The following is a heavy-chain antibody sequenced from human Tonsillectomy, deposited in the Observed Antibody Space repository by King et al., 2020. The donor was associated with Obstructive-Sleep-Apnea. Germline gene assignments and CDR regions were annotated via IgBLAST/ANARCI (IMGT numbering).Heavy chain of an antibody. J-gene: IGHJ5*02. CDR1: GGSISSSNW. V-gene: IGHV4-4*02. Sequence: VQLQESGPGLVKPSGTLSLTCAVSGGSISSSNWWSWVRQPPGKGLEWIGEIYHTGTTNYNPSLKSRVTISVDMSKNQFSLNLKSVTAADTAVYYCARENDYSDNWFDPWGQGTLVTVSS. CDR3: ARENDYSDNWFDP. CDR2: IYHTGTT. D-gene: IGHD4-11*01.